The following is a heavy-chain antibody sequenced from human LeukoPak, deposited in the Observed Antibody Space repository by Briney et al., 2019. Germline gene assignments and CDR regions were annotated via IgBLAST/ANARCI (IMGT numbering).Heavy chain of an antibody. Sequence: SQTLSLTCTVSGGSISSDGYYWSWIRQHPGKGLEWIGNIYYSGSTYYNPSLKSRVTISVDTSKNQFSLKLSSVTAADTAVYYCARGSPAVNALDYWGQGTLVTVSS. J-gene: IGHJ4*02. CDR2: IYYSGST. CDR3: ARGSPAVNALDY. V-gene: IGHV4-31*03. D-gene: IGHD4-11*01. CDR1: GGSISSDGYY.